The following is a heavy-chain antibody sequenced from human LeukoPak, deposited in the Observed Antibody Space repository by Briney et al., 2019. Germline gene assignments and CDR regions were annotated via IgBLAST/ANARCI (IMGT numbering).Heavy chain of an antibody. CDR1: GFTFITYG. V-gene: IGHV3-30*02. D-gene: IGHD4-17*01. CDR3: AKDNYDYGDYDGGDY. Sequence: GGSLRLSCAASGFTFITYGIHWVRQAPGKGLEWVAFIRYDGSNKYYADSVKGRFTISRDNSKNTLYLQMNSLRAEDTAVYYCAKDNYDYGDYDGGDYWGQGTLDTVSS. J-gene: IGHJ4*02. CDR2: IRYDGSNK.